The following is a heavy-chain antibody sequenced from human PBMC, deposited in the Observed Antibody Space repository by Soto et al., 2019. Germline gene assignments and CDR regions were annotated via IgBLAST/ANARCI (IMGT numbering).Heavy chain of an antibody. CDR3: ARILFGRSVAGGYFYMDV. D-gene: IGHD6-19*01. V-gene: IGHV2-26*01. Sequence: SGPTLVNPTQTLTLTCTVSGFSLSNGKVGVSWIRQPPGKALEWLAHIFSNDEKSYRTSLKSRLTISEDTSKSQVVLTMTNVDPVDTATYYCARILFGRSVAGGYFYMDVWGKGTTVTVSS. CDR2: IFSNDEK. J-gene: IGHJ6*03. CDR1: GFSLSNGKVG.